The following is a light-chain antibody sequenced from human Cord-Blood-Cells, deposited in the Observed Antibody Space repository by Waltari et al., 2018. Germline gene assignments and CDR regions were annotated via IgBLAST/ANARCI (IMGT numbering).Light chain of an antibody. J-gene: IGLJ3*02. CDR1: RSDVGGYNY. V-gene: IGLV2-14*01. CDR3: SSYTSSSTWV. CDR2: DVS. Sequence: QSALTQPASVSGSPGPSITISCTGTRSDVGGYNYVSRYQQHPGKAPKLMIYDVSKRPSGVSNRFSGSKSGNTASLTISGLQAEDEADYYCSSYTSSSTWVFGGGTKLTVL.